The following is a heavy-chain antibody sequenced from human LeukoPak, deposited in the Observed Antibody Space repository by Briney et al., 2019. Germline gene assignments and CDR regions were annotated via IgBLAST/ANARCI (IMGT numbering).Heavy chain of an antibody. CDR1: AYSFTGYF. CDR2: INTNSGDT. CDR3: ARDFSWGVDS. D-gene: IGHD3-10*01. Sequence: VAAVKVSCKTSAYSFTGYFFHWIRQAPGQGLEWMGWINTNSGDTNHTQQFQGRLTMTRDRSISTVYMELSRLRTDDTAVYYCARDFSWGVDSWGQGTLVTVSS. J-gene: IGHJ4*02. V-gene: IGHV1-2*02.